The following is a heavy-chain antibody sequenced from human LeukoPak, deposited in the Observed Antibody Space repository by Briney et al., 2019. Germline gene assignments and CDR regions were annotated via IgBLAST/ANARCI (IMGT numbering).Heavy chain of an antibody. CDR1: GFTFSSYW. D-gene: IGHD3-10*01. CDR2: ISGSGGST. V-gene: IGHV3-23*01. CDR3: AKRSLLWFGELEDYMDV. Sequence: GGSLRLSCAASGFTFSSYWMSWVRQAPGKGLEWVSAISGSGGSTYYADSVKGRFTISRDNSKNTLYLQMNSLRAEDTAVYYCAKRSLLWFGELEDYMDVWGKGTTVTISS. J-gene: IGHJ6*03.